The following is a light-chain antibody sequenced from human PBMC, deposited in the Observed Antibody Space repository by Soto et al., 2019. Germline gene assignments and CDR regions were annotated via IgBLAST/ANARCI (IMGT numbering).Light chain of an antibody. V-gene: IGKV3-11*01. CDR3: EQRSNWPFT. J-gene: IGKJ4*02. CDR1: QSVSSY. Sequence: EIVLTQSPATLSLSPGERATLSCRASQSVSSYLAWYQHIPGQAPRLLIYDASNRAAGIPPSFSVSGPVTGFTLTNTGPEPTDGAVDYDEQRSNWPFTSGGRTKVESK. CDR2: DAS.